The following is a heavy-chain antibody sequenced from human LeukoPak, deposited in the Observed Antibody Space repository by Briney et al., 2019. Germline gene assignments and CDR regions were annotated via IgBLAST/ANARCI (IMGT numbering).Heavy chain of an antibody. CDR1: GFTLSSYA. CDR3: ARDAPGAGGFDY. V-gene: IGHV3-30*04. J-gene: IGHJ4*02. Sequence: GGSLRLSCAASGFTLSSYAMHWVRQAPGKGLEWVAVISYDGSNKYYADSVKGRFTISRDNSKNTLYLQMNSLRAEDTAVYYCARDAPGAGGFDYWGQGTLVTVSS. CDR2: ISYDGSNK. D-gene: IGHD1-14*01.